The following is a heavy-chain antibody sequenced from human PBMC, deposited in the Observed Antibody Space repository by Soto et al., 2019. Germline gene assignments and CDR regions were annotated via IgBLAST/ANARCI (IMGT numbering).Heavy chain of an antibody. CDR1: GRTFSSYA. V-gene: IGHV1-69*06. J-gene: IGHJ4*02. CDR3: APAEGYSYGYGHG. D-gene: IGHD5-18*01. CDR2: IIPIFGTA. Sequence: GASLKVSCKASGRTFSSYAISWVRQAPGQGLEWMGGIIPIFGTANYAQKFQGRVTITADKSTSTAYMELSSLRSEDTAVYYCAPAEGYSYGYGHGWGQGTLVTASS.